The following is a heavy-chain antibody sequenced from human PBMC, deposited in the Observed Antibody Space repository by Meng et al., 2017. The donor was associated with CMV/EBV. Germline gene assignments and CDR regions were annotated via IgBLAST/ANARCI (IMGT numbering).Heavy chain of an antibody. CDR1: GYTFTSYD. V-gene: IGHV1-46*01. Sequence: ASVKVSCKASGYTFTSYDINWVRQATGQGLEWMGIINPSGGSTSYAQKFQGRVTMTRDTSTSTVYMELSSLRSEDTAVYYCARGPGSGWYAVDYWGQGTLVTVSS. J-gene: IGHJ4*02. CDR3: ARGPGSGWYAVDY. CDR2: INPSGGST. D-gene: IGHD6-19*01.